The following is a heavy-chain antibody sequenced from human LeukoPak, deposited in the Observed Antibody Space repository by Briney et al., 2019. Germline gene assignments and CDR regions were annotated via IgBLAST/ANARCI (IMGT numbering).Heavy chain of an antibody. CDR1: GGSISSYY. J-gene: IGHJ4*02. CDR3: ARDLADYYELDY. CDR2: IYTSGKT. V-gene: IGHV4-4*07. D-gene: IGHD3-22*01. Sequence: SETLSLTCTVSGGSISSYYWNWIRQPAGKGLEWIGRIYTSGKTNYNPSLKSQLTMSVVPSKNQFSLKQSSVTAADTAVYYCARDLADYYELDYWGQGTLVTVSS.